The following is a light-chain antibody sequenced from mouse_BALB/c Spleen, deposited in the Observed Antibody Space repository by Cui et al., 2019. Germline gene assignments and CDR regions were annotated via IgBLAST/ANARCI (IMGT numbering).Light chain of an antibody. Sequence: QIVLTQSPALMSASPGEKVTMTCSASSSVSYMYWYQQKPGSSPRLLIYDTSNLASGVPVRFSGSGSGTSYSLTISRMEAEDAATYYCQQWSSYPRTFGGGTKLEIK. V-gene: IGKV4-55*01. CDR2: DTS. J-gene: IGKJ1*01. CDR3: QQWSSYPRT. CDR1: SSVSY.